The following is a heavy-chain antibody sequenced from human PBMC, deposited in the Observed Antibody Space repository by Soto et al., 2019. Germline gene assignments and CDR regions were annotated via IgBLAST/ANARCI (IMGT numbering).Heavy chain of an antibody. J-gene: IGHJ4*02. CDR3: ARAGWLLVDY. CDR1: GFMFSSYA. Sequence: QVQLVESGGGVVQPGRSLRLSCAASGFMFSSYAMHWVRQAPGKGLEWVAVKTYDGSNKYYADSVKGRFTISRDNSKNTLYLQMTSLRAEDTAVYYCARAGWLLVDYWGQGTLVTVSS. CDR2: KTYDGSNK. V-gene: IGHV3-30-3*01. D-gene: IGHD5-12*01.